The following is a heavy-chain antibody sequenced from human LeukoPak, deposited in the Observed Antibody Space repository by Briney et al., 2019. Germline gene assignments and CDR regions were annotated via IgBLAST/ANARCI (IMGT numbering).Heavy chain of an antibody. CDR1: GGSISSGSYY. CDR3: ARSTYRDYYYYMDV. J-gene: IGHJ6*03. D-gene: IGHD1-26*01. CDR2: FYYSGST. Sequence: SETLSLTCTVSGGSISSGSYYWDWIRQPPGKGLEWIGGFYYSGSTYYNPSLKSRVTISVDTSKNQFSLKLSSVTAADTAVYYCARSTYRDYYYYMDVWGKGTTVTVSS. V-gene: IGHV4-39*07.